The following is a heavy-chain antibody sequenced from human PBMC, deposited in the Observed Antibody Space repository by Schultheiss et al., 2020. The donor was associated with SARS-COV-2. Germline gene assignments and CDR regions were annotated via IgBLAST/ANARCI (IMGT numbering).Heavy chain of an antibody. CDR1: GGSISSYY. CDR3: ARDSPDVPRNRRYYGIDV. V-gene: IGHV4-59*01. CDR2: IYYSGST. Sequence: SQTLSLTCPVSGGSISSYYWSWIRQPPGKGLEWIGYIYYSGSTNYNPSLKSRVTISVDTSKGQLSLRLNSVTAADTAVYYCARDSPDVPRNRRYYGIDVWGQGTTVTVSS. D-gene: IGHD3-10*02. J-gene: IGHJ6*02.